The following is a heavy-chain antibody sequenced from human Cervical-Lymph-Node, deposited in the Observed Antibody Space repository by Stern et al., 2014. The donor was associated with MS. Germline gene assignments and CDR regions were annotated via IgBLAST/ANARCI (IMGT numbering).Heavy chain of an antibody. CDR3: ARDKGGMVGNDIYYYGMDV. V-gene: IGHV4-59*02. CDR1: GGSVSFFF. J-gene: IGHJ6*02. D-gene: IGHD1-1*01. CDR2: VFSSGRT. Sequence: QVQLQESGPGLVKPSETLSLTCTVSGGSVSFFFWSWIRQSPGKGLEWLGYVFSSGRTNYNPSLKSRLSISVDTSKKQISLKLTSVSGADTGVYYCARDKGGMVGNDIYYYGMDVWGQGTPVIVSS.